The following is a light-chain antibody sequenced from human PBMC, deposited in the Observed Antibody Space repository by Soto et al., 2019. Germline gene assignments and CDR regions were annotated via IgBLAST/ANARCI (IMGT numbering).Light chain of an antibody. Sequence: DIQLTQSPSSLSASVGDEVTITCRASQGISHYLTWYQQKPGRAPTLLIYGVSTLQSGVPSRFSVGGSGTDFTLTISNLQLEDFATYYCQQSYDAQFTFGGGTRVEIK. CDR3: QQSYDAQFT. CDR1: QGISHY. J-gene: IGKJ4*01. CDR2: GVS. V-gene: IGKV1-39*01.